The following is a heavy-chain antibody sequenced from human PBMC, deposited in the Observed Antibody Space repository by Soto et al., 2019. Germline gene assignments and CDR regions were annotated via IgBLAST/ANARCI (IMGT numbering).Heavy chain of an antibody. CDR2: IYYSGFT. Sequence: SETLSLTCTVSGGSITSGGYYWSWIRQHPGKGLEWIGYIYYSGFTYYNPSLKSRVTISVDTSKNQFSLKLSSVTAADTAVYYCVGCSGGTCYTAHWGQGTPVTVSS. J-gene: IGHJ4*02. D-gene: IGHD2-15*01. CDR3: VGCSGGTCYTAH. V-gene: IGHV4-31*03. CDR1: GGSITSGGYY.